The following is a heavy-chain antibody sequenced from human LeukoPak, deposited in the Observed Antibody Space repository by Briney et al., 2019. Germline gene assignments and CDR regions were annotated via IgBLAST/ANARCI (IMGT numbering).Heavy chain of an antibody. J-gene: IGHJ3*02. CDR1: GYSFTSYW. Sequence: GGALEISCKGSGYSFTSYWIGWVRQVPGKGLEWMRIIYPGDSDTRYSPSFQGQVTISADKPISTAYLQWSSLKASDTAMYYCARRSIQHCSSTSCFDAFDIWGQGTMVTVSS. CDR2: IYPGDSDT. V-gene: IGHV5-51*01. CDR3: ARRSIQHCSSTSCFDAFDI. D-gene: IGHD2-2*01.